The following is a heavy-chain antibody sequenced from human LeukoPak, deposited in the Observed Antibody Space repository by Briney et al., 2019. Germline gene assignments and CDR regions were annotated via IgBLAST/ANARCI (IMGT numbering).Heavy chain of an antibody. D-gene: IGHD6-19*01. Sequence: SETLSLTCAVYGGSFSSYYWSWIRQPPGKGLEWIGYIYYSGSTNYNPSLKSRVTISVDTSKNQFSLKLSSVTAADTAVYYCARGFGSGWFLYYYGMDVWGQGTTVTVSS. CDR2: IYYSGST. J-gene: IGHJ6*02. CDR1: GGSFSSYY. V-gene: IGHV4-59*01. CDR3: ARGFGSGWFLYYYGMDV.